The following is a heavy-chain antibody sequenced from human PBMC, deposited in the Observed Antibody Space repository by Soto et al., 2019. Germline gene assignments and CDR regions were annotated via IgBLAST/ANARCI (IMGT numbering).Heavy chain of an antibody. V-gene: IGHV3-30-3*01. CDR3: ARNSDHRLVRGWLDP. CDR2: ISHDGSHE. J-gene: IGHJ5*02. D-gene: IGHD3-10*01. CDR1: GLTFSTSA. Sequence: QGQLHESGGGVVQSGRSLRLSCAASGLTFSTSAMHWVRQAPGKGLEWVAMISHDGSHEYYVDSVKGRFSVSRDNSHNILHLQMNSLRIEDTAVYFCARNSDHRLVRGWLDPWGQGTLVTVSS.